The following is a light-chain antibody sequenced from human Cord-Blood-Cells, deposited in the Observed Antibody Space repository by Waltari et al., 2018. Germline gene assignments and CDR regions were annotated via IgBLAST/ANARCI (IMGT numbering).Light chain of an antibody. CDR2: DAS. Sequence: DIQMTHSPSSLSASVGDRVTITCQASQDISNYLNWYQQKPGKAPKLLIYDASNLETGVPSRFSGSGSGTDFTFTISSLQPEDIATYYCQQYDNLLFTFGPGTKVDFK. CDR3: QQYDNLLFT. V-gene: IGKV1-33*01. CDR1: QDISNY. J-gene: IGKJ3*01.